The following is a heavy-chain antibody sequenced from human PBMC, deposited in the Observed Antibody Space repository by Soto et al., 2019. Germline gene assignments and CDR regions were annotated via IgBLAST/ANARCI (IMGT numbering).Heavy chain of an antibody. CDR2: ISYDGSNK. D-gene: IGHD5-18*01. CDR1: GFTFNSYG. CDR3: APGGYSYGYLANYYYGMDV. Sequence: GALRLSCAASGFTFNSYGKHWVRQAPGKGLEWVAVISYDGSNKYYADSVKGRFTISRDNSKNTLYLQMNSLRAEDTAVYYCAPGGYSYGYLANYYYGMDVWGQGTTVTVSS. J-gene: IGHJ6*02. V-gene: IGHV3-30*03.